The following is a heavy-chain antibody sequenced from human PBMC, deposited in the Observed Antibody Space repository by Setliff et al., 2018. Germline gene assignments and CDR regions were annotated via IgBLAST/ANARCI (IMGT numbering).Heavy chain of an antibody. D-gene: IGHD3-10*01. Sequence: SETLSLTCTVYGGPLSGFSWNWIRQSPGGGLEWIGEITDTGRTKYIPSLKSRVTISVDTSKNHFSLKLTSVTAADTAVYYCARYPCRLPELAIYGSFDYWGQGALVTVSS. CDR2: ITDTGRT. CDR3: ARYPCRLPELAIYGSFDY. V-gene: IGHV4-34*01. J-gene: IGHJ4*02. CDR1: GGPLSGFS.